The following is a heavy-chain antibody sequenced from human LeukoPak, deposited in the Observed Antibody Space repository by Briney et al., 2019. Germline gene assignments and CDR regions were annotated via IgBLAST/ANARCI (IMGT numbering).Heavy chain of an antibody. CDR2: IFHSGST. CDR3: ARGKRITMVRGRDYYNGMDV. D-gene: IGHD3-10*01. V-gene: IGHV4-34*01. Sequence: SETLSLTCAVYGGSFSGYYWSWIRQPPGKGLEWIGEIFHSGSTNYNPSLKSQVTISVDTSKNQFSLKLSSVTAADTAVYYCARGKRITMVRGRDYYNGMDVWGQGTTVTVSS. CDR1: GGSFSGYY. J-gene: IGHJ6*02.